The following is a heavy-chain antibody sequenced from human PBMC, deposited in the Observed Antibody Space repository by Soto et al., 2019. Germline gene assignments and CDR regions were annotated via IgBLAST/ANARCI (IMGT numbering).Heavy chain of an antibody. CDR3: ARDCSGGSCKYGGDYYYYYGMDV. J-gene: IGHJ6*02. CDR1: GFTFSSYG. CDR2: IWYDGSNK. V-gene: IGHV3-33*01. D-gene: IGHD2-15*01. Sequence: GGSLRLSCAASGFTFSSYGMHWVRQAPGKGLEWVAVIWYDGSNKYYADSVKGRFTISRDNSKNTLYLQMNSLRAEDTAVYYCARDCSGGSCKYGGDYYYYYGMDVWGQGTTVTVSS.